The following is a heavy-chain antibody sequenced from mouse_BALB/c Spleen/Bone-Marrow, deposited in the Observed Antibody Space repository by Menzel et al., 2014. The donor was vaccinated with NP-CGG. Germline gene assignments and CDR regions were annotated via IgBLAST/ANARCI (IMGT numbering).Heavy chain of an antibody. V-gene: IGHV1-67*01. CDR1: GCTFTDYS. CDR2: IITYYGDA. J-gene: IGHJ4*01. D-gene: IGHD1-1*01. Sequence: VQLQQSGAELVRPGVSVKISCKGSGCTFTDYSIHWIKQSHAKSLEWIGAIITYYGDATNNQKFKGKATLTVDKSSSTAYMELARLASEDSVIYYCARGVTTGAMDYWGQGTSVTVSS. CDR3: ARGVTTGAMDY.